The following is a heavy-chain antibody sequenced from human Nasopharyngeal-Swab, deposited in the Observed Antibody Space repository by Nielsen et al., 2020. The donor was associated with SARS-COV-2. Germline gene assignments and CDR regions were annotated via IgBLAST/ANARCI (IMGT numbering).Heavy chain of an antibody. J-gene: IGHJ4*02. V-gene: IGHV3-74*01. CDR3: TNGPTATTSQWFDY. Sequence: GGSLRLSCAVSGFSFTTTWFQWVRQAPGKGLAWVSLINYDGTITRYADSVKGRFTVSRDNARNTVYLHMNSLEPEDTAVYFCTNGPTATTSQWFDYWGQGTLVTVSS. D-gene: IGHD2-2*01. CDR1: GFSFTTTW. CDR2: INYDGTIT.